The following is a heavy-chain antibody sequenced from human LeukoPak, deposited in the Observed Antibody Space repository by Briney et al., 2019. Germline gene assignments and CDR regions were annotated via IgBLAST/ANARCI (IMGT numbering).Heavy chain of an antibody. CDR1: GYTFTTYD. V-gene: IGHV1-8*01. Sequence: ASVKVSCKASGYTFTTYDINWVRQATGQGLEWMGWMNPNSGNTGYAQKFQGRVTMTRNTSISTAYMELSSLRSEDTAVYYCAEELTGYSSGWYVFYPCGGDCYTGSSNAFDIWGQGTMVTVSS. CDR3: AEELTGYSSGWYVFYPCGGDCYTGSSNAFDI. J-gene: IGHJ3*02. D-gene: IGHD6-19*01. CDR2: MNPNSGNT.